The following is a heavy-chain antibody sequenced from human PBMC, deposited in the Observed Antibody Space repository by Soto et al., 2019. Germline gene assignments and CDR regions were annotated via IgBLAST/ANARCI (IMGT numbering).Heavy chain of an antibody. Sequence: GSLRLSCAASGFTFNTYAMNWVRQAPGKGLEWVASISGSGGTTYYADSVKGRFTVSRDTSKNTLFLQMNSLSAEDTAVYYCAKGFIVVVTAIRPDDNFDVWGQGTMVTVSS. CDR2: ISGSGGTT. CDR3: AKGFIVVVTAIRPDDNFDV. J-gene: IGHJ3*01. CDR1: GFTFNTYA. D-gene: IGHD2-21*02. V-gene: IGHV3-23*01.